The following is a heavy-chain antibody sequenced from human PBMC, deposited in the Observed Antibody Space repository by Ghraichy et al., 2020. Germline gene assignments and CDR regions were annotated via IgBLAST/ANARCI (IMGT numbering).Heavy chain of an antibody. CDR1: GASISSSNFC. V-gene: IGHV4-39*01. J-gene: IGHJ4*02. D-gene: IGHD3-10*01. Sequence: SETLSLTCTVSGASISSSNFCWGWIRQPPGKGLEWIGSIDHFGTTYYNPSLKSRVTISVDTSKNQFSLILRSVTAADTAVFYCASSKYWYGVEDYWGLGTPVAVSP. CDR2: IDHFGTT. CDR3: ASSKYWYGVEDY.